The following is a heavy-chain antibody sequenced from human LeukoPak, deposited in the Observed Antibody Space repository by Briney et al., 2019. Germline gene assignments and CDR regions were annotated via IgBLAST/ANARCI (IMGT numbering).Heavy chain of an antibody. J-gene: IGHJ1*01. V-gene: IGHV4-34*01. Sequence: SETLSLTCAVYGGSFSGYYWSWIRQPPGKGLEWIGEINHSGSTNYNPSLKSLVTISVDTSKTQFSLKLSSVPAADTGVYYCARGPPYYYDSRGYYLAVPAAYFQHWGQGTLVTVSS. CDR1: GGSFSGYY. D-gene: IGHD3-22*01. CDR2: INHSGST. CDR3: ARGPPYYYDSRGYYLAVPAAYFQH.